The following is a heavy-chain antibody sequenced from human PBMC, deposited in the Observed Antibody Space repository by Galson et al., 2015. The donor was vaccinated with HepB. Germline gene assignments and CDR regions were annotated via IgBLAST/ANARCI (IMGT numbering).Heavy chain of an antibody. CDR1: GFTFSSYA. J-gene: IGHJ3*02. V-gene: IGHV3-30-3*01. CDR3: ARDPTPRRGYCSSTSCHTGGDAFDI. CDR2: ISYDGSNK. Sequence: SLRLSCAASGFTFSSYAMHWVRQAPGKGLEWVAVISYDGSNKYYADSVKGRFTISRDNSKNTLYLQMNSLRAEDTAVYYCARDPTPRRGYCSSTSCHTGGDAFDIWGQGTMVTVSS. D-gene: IGHD2-2*02.